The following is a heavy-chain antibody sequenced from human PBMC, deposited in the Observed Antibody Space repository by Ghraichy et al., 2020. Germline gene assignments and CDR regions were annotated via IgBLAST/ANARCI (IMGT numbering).Heavy chain of an antibody. CDR2: INHSGST. CDR1: GGSFSGYY. CDR3: ARGGEMATIKYNWFDP. V-gene: IGHV4-34*01. D-gene: IGHD5-24*01. Sequence: SETLSLTCAVYGGSFSGYYWSWICQPPGKGLEWIGEINHSGSTNYNPSLKSRVPISVDTSKNQFSLKLSSVTAADTAVYYCARGGEMATIKYNWFDPWGHGTLVTVSP. J-gene: IGHJ5*02.